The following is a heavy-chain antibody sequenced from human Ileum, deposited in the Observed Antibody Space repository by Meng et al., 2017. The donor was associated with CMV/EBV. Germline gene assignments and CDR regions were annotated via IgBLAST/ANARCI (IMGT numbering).Heavy chain of an antibody. CDR3: VKDRSNTWNKDWFDP. Sequence: VQWKESGPGLGQVAETLSLTCTVSGGSISGYQWSWIRQSVGKGLEWIGRVHTSGSTDYNPSLKSRVTMSGDVSKNQFSLKLTSVTAADTAVYYCVKDRSNTWNKDWFDPWGQGTLVTVSS. J-gene: IGHJ5*02. V-gene: IGHV4-4*07. CDR2: VHTSGST. D-gene: IGHD1/OR15-1a*01. CDR1: GGSISGYQ.